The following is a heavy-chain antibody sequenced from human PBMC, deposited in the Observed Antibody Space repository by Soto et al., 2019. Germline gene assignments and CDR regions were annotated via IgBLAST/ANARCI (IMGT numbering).Heavy chain of an antibody. Sequence: EVQLVESGGDLVQPGGSLRLSCAASGFTFTNYWMSWVRQAPGKGLEWVANIKQDGSEKCYVASVKGRSTISRDNAKNSLYLQMNSLTAEDTAVYYCARDGYYYAMDVWGQGTTVTVSS. V-gene: IGHV3-7*01. J-gene: IGHJ6*02. CDR1: GFTFTNYW. CDR2: IKQDGSEK. CDR3: ARDGYYYAMDV.